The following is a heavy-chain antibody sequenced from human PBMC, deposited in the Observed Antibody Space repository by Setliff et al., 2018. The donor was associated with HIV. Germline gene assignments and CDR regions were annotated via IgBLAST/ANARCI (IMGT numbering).Heavy chain of an antibody. J-gene: IGHJ3*02. CDR3: ARVRDYYDSGAQAFDI. Sequence: GGSLRISCAASGFTFSNYAMSWVRQAPGEGLERVSAILSTGERTFYADSVKGRFTISRDNAKNSLYLQMYSLRAEDTAIYYCARVRDYYDSGAQAFDIWGQGTMVTVSS. CDR1: GFTFSNYA. D-gene: IGHD3-22*01. CDR2: ILSTGERT. V-gene: IGHV3-23*01.